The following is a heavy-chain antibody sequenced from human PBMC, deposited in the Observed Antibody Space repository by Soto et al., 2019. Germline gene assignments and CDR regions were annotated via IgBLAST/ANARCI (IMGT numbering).Heavy chain of an antibody. Sequence: QVHLEQSGAEVKKPGSSVKVSCKFSGGTFSSYVIIWVRQAPGQGLEWMGGIIPVSGTANYAQTFHGRVTISADAATNTAYMELSSVRCDERAVYYCATVDRSVALGGGFDPWGQGTLVTVS. CDR3: ATVDRSVALGGGFDP. CDR2: IIPVSGTA. CDR1: GGTFSSYV. D-gene: IGHD3-16*01. V-gene: IGHV1-69*01. J-gene: IGHJ5*02.